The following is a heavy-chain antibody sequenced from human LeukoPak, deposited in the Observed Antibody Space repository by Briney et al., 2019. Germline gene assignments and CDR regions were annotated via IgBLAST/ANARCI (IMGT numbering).Heavy chain of an antibody. D-gene: IGHD6-25*01. Sequence: GGSLRLSCAASGFTFSSYGMHWVRQAPGKGLEWVANIKEDGSEKYYVDSVKGRFTISRDNAKKSLYLQMNSLRTEDTAVYYCARDRGRNWFDSWGQGTLVTVSS. CDR3: ARDRGRNWFDS. CDR2: IKEDGSEK. V-gene: IGHV3-7*04. CDR1: GFTFSSYG. J-gene: IGHJ5*01.